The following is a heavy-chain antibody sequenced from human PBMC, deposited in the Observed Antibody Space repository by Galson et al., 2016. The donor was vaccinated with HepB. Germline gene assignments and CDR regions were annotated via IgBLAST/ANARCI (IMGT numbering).Heavy chain of an antibody. D-gene: IGHD3-22*01. CDR2: ISTYNGNK. CDR1: GYSFNNYG. J-gene: IGHJ5*02. CDR3: ARDMVRAGYYYDSSGYPDSDNWFDP. Sequence: SVKVSCKASGYSFNNYGITWVRQAPGQGLEWVGWISTYNGNKNYAQKFQGRVTFTTDTSTNTAYMQLRRLRSDDTAVYSCARDMVRAGYYYDSSGYPDSDNWFDPWGQGTLVIVSS. V-gene: IGHV1-18*01.